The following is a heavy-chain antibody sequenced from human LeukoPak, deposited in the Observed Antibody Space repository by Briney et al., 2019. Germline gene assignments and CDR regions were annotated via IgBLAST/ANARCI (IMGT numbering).Heavy chain of an antibody. CDR2: ISSSGSTI. D-gene: IGHD3-10*02. J-gene: IGHJ6*04. CDR3: AELGITMIGGV. Sequence: GGSLRLSCAASGFTLSSYEMNWVRQAPGKGLEWVSYISSSGSTIYYADSVKGRFTISRDNAKNSLHLQMNSLGAEDTAVYYCAELGITMIGGVWGKGTTVTTSS. CDR1: GFTLSSYE. V-gene: IGHV3-48*03.